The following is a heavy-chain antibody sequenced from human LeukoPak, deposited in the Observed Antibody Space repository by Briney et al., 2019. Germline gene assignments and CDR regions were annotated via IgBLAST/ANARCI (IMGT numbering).Heavy chain of an antibody. CDR3: ARVDTRAAAGKVY. CDR2: ISSSSSTI. V-gene: IGHV3-48*01. CDR1: GFTFSSYS. Sequence: GGSLRLSCAASGFTFSSYSMNWVRQAPGKGLEWVSYISSSSSTIYYADSVKGRFTISRDNAKNSLYLQMNSLRAEDTAVYYCARVDTRAAAGKVYWGQGTLVTVSS. D-gene: IGHD6-13*01. J-gene: IGHJ4*02.